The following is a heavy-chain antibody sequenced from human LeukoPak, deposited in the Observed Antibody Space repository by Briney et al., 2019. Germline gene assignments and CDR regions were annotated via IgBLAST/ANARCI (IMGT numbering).Heavy chain of an antibody. CDR2: ISGTSSTI. V-gene: IGHV3-23*01. CDR3: AKRLGDPRAFDY. D-gene: IGHD2-21*02. J-gene: IGHJ4*02. CDR1: GFTFSNYA. Sequence: SGGSLRLSCAASGFTFSNYAMSWVRQAPGKGLEWVSGISGTSSTINYAAPVKGRFTISRDNSKNTLYLQMNSLRVDDMAVHYCAKRLGDPRAFDYWGQGTLVTVSS.